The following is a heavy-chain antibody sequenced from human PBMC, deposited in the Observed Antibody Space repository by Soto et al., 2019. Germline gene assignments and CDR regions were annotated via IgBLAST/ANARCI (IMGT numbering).Heavy chain of an antibody. Sequence: GASVKVSCKASGYTFTGYYMHWVRQAPGQGLEWMGWINPNSGGTNYAQKFQGWVTMTRDTSISTAYMELSRLRSDDTAVYYCARADLNIPAAQPFDYWAQGTLVTVSS. J-gene: IGHJ4*02. D-gene: IGHD2-2*01. CDR2: INPNSGGT. CDR1: GYTFTGYY. V-gene: IGHV1-2*04. CDR3: ARADLNIPAAQPFDY.